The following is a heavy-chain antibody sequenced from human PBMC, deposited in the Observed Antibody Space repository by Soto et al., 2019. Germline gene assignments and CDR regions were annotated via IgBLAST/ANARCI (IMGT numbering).Heavy chain of an antibody. V-gene: IGHV1-69*02. CDR2: ILPMVDIT. CDR3: TLGSWSAETFDI. J-gene: IGHJ3*02. Sequence: SRKVSCKASGGTFRTYTVIWVRQAPGQGLEWMGRILPMVDITNSAQSFQGRLTMTADKSTSTVYLELSSLRFEDTALYYCTLGSWSAETFDIWGRGTMVTVSS. D-gene: IGHD2-2*01. CDR1: GGTFRTYT.